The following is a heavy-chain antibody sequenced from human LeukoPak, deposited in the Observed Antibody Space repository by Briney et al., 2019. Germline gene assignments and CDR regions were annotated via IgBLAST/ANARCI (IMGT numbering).Heavy chain of an antibody. Sequence: SETLSLTCTVSGVSISSYYWTWIRQPPGRGLEWIGYIYYSGSTNYNPSLKSRVTISVDTSKNQFSLKLSSVTAADTAVYYCAKSWRPRRWPDSFDPWGQGTLVTVSS. V-gene: IGHV4-59*01. CDR1: GVSISSYY. D-gene: IGHD5-24*01. J-gene: IGHJ5*02. CDR3: AKSWRPRRWPDSFDP. CDR2: IYYSGST.